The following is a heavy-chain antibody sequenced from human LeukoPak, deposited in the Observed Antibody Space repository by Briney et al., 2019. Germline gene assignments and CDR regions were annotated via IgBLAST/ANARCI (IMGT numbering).Heavy chain of an antibody. CDR1: GFPFNNYW. CDR3: ARGLQGGI. D-gene: IGHD1-26*01. CDR2: IKQDDNER. V-gene: IGHV3-7*01. J-gene: IGHJ3*02. Sequence: PGGSLRLSCAASGFPFNNYWMTWVRQAPGKGLEWVANIKQDDNERFYVDSVKGRFTISRDNAKNSLYLQMYSLRAEDTAVYYCARGLQGGIWGQGTMVTVSS.